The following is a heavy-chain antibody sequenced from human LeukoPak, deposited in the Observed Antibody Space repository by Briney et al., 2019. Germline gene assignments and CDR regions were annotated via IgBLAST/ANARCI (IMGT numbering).Heavy chain of an antibody. CDR2: ISYDGSNQ. CDR1: GFTFSSYG. Sequence: GRSLRLPCAASGFTFSSYGMHWVRQAPGKGLEWVAVISYDGSNQYYADSVKGRFTISRDNSKSTLYLQMNSLRAEDTAVHYCAKEIYGDSGAFIDYWGQGTLVTVSS. CDR3: AKEIYGDSGAFIDY. V-gene: IGHV3-30*18. J-gene: IGHJ4*02. D-gene: IGHD4-17*01.